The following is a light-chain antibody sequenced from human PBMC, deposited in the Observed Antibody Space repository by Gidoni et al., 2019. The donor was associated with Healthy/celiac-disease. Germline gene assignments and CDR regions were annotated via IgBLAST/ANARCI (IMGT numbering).Light chain of an antibody. J-gene: IGKJ1*01. V-gene: IGKV3-15*01. CDR1: QSVNSS. CDR3: QQYNNWPPGT. Sequence: EIVMTQSPATLSVSPGERATLSCRASQSVNSSLAWYQQKPGQAPRLLIYGASTRATGIPARFSGSGSGTEFTLTISSLQSEDFAVYYCQQYNNWPPGTFGQGTKVEIK. CDR2: GAS.